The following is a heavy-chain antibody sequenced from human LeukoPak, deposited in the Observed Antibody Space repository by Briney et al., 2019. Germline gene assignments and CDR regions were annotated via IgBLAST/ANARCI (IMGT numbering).Heavy chain of an antibody. CDR3: ARHSGGYYDSSGYYPLHY. CDR1: GGSISSYY. J-gene: IGHJ4*02. Sequence: SETLSLTCTVSGGSISSYYWSWLRQPPGKGLEWIGYIYYSGSTNYNPSLKSRVTISVDTSKNQFSLKLSSVTAADTAVYYCARHSGGYYDSSGYYPLHYWGQGTLVTVSS. D-gene: IGHD3-22*01. V-gene: IGHV4-59*08. CDR2: IYYSGST.